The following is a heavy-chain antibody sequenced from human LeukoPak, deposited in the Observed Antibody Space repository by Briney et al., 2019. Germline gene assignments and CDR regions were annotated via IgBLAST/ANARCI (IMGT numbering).Heavy chain of an antibody. J-gene: IGHJ4*02. CDR1: GGPISSYY. CDR3: ASFNYDFWTH. CDR2: IYYSGST. Sequence: SETLSLTCTVSGGPISSYYWSWIRQPPAKGVEWIGYIYYSGSTHYKHSLQSRVTISVDTSKNQFSLKLSSVTAAETAVYYCASFNYDFWTHWGQGTLVTVSS. V-gene: IGHV4-59*01. D-gene: IGHD3/OR15-3a*01.